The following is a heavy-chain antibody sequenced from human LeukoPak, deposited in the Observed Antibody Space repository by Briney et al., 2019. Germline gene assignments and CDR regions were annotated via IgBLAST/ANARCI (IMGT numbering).Heavy chain of an antibody. Sequence: GGSLRLSCAASGFTFSSYAMHWVRQAPGKGLEWVAVISYDGSNKHYADSVKGRFTISRDNSKNTLYLQMNSLRAEDTAVYYCARKSYLERPRAFDIWGQGTMVTVSS. V-gene: IGHV3-30-3*01. CDR3: ARKSYLERPRAFDI. J-gene: IGHJ3*02. D-gene: IGHD1-1*01. CDR1: GFTFSSYA. CDR2: ISYDGSNK.